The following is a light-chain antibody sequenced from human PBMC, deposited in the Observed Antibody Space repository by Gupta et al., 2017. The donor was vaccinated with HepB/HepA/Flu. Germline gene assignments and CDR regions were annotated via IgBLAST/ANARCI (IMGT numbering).Light chain of an antibody. J-gene: IGKJ1*01. CDR1: QTVLSSSNNNNY. V-gene: IGKV4-1*01. Sequence: DIVMTQSPDSLTVSPGERATIKCKSSQTVLSSSNNNNYLAWYQQKPGQPPRRLMYWASTRESGVPDRFSGSGSGTDFTLTIMSLQAEDVAVYYCQQDASTPRTFGQGTKLEIK. CDR3: QQDASTPRT. CDR2: WAS.